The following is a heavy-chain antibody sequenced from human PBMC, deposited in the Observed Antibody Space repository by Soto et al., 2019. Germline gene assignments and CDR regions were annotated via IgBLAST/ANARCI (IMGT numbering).Heavy chain of an antibody. D-gene: IGHD3-3*01. Sequence: QVQLVQSGAEVKKPGASVKVSCKASGYTFTSYAMHWVRQAPGQRLEWMGWINAGNGNTKYSQKFQGTVTITRDTSASTAYRELSSLRSEDTAVYYCARGGGYYDFWSGYYTSWGQGTLVTVSS. CDR1: GYTFTSYA. J-gene: IGHJ5*02. V-gene: IGHV1-3*01. CDR2: INAGNGNT. CDR3: ARGGGYYDFWSGYYTS.